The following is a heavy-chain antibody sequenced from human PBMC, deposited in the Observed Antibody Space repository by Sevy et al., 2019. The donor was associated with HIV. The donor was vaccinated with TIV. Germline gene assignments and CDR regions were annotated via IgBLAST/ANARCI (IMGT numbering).Heavy chain of an antibody. D-gene: IGHD3-3*01. CDR1: GFTFSNYG. V-gene: IGHV3-33*01. CDR3: ARVLLRFLEDNQTLRYYYGMDV. Sequence: GGSLRLSCAASGFTFSNYGIHWVRQAPGKGLEWVAFIWYDGSNKYYADSVKGRFTISRDNSKNTLYLQMNSLRAEDTAVYYCARVLLRFLEDNQTLRYYYGMDVWGQGTTVTVSS. CDR2: IWYDGSNK. J-gene: IGHJ6*02.